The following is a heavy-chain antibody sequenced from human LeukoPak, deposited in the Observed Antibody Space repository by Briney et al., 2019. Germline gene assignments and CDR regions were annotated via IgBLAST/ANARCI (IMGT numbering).Heavy chain of an antibody. Sequence: SETLSLTCTVSGGSISSRSYYWGWIRQPPGNGLEWIGSIYYSGSTYYNPSLKSRVTISVDTSKNHFSLKLSPVTAADTAVYYCASLRPPATADYWGQGTLVTVSS. J-gene: IGHJ4*02. CDR3: ASLRPPATADY. D-gene: IGHD2-2*01. CDR2: IYYSGST. V-gene: IGHV4-39*01. CDR1: GGSISSRSYY.